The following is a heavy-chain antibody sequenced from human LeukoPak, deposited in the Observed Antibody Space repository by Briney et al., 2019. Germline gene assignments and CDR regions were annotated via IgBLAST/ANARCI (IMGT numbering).Heavy chain of an antibody. CDR2: FYYTGST. J-gene: IGHJ5*02. V-gene: IGHV4-39*01. Sequence: SETLSLTCTVSGGSISSSGYYWGWLRQPPGKGLEWIGSFYYTGSTYYSPSLKSRATISRDTSKNQFSLNLYSVTAADTAVYYCARVGRLDGIGFGPWGQGTLVTVSS. CDR1: GGSISSSGYY. D-gene: IGHD3-16*01. CDR3: ARVGRLDGIGFGP.